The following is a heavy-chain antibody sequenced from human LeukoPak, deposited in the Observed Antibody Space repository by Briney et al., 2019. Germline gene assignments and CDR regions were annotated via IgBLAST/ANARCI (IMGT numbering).Heavy chain of an antibody. Sequence: GGSLRLSCVVSGFTFSSYWMNWVRQAPGRGLEWVANIHEDGSDKYYVDSVKGRFTISRDNAKNSLYLQMNSLRDEDTAVYYCARHSGAYLWDYWGQGTLVTVSS. CDR2: IHEDGSDK. CDR3: ARHSGAYLWDY. V-gene: IGHV3-7*02. CDR1: GFTFSSYW. J-gene: IGHJ4*02. D-gene: IGHD1-26*01.